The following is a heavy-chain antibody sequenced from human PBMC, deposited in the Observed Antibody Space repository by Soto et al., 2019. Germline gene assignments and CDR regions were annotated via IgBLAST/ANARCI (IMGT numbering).Heavy chain of an antibody. Sequence: QVQLVQSGAEVKKPGSSVKVSCKASGGTFSSYAISWVRQAPGQGLEWMGGIIPIFGTANYAQKFQGRATITADESTSTAYMEPSSLRSGDRAVYYCARKCELAVAGGRYYYFGMDVWGQGTTVTVSS. CDR1: GGTFSSYA. CDR2: IIPIFGTA. V-gene: IGHV1-69*01. CDR3: ARKCELAVAGGRYYYFGMDV. D-gene: IGHD6-19*01. J-gene: IGHJ6*02.